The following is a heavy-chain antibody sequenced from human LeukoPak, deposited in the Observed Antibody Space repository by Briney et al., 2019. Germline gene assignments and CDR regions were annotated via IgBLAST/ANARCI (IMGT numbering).Heavy chain of an antibody. CDR1: GGTFSSYA. J-gene: IGHJ4*02. D-gene: IGHD3-22*01. Sequence: ASVKVSCKASGGTFSSYAISWVRQAPGQGLEWMGRIIPIFGTANYAQKFQGRVTITTDESTSTAYMELSSLRSEDTAVYYCVPPPSSSGYYSDYWGQGTLVTVSS. CDR3: VPPPSSSGYYSDY. V-gene: IGHV1-69*05. CDR2: IIPIFGTA.